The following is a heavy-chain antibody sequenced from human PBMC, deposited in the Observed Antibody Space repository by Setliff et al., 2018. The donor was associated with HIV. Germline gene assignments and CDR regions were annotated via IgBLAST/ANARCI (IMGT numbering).Heavy chain of an antibody. V-gene: IGHV4-4*07. J-gene: IGHJ2*01. CDR3: ARDWVPRSNYYGSGSPWYFDF. CDR2: VYASAYS. CDR1: GDSLGDYY. D-gene: IGHD3-10*01. Sequence: PSETLSLTCTVSGDSLGDYYWNWIRQPAGKGLEWIGRVYASAYSNYNPSLKSRVTMSVDTSQNQFSLKLRSVNAADTAVYYCARDWVPRSNYYGSGSPWYFDFWGRGILVTVS.